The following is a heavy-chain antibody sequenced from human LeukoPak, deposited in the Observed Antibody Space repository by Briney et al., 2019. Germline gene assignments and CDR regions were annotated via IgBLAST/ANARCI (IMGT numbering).Heavy chain of an antibody. V-gene: IGHV3-9*01. CDR3: AKAFGGNYQRAFDY. Sequence: GGSLRLSCAASGFTFDEFGMHWVRQAPGKGLEWVSGVSWNSASIGYDKSVEGRFTVSRDNTNKSLYLQMNSLRPEDTAFYFCAKAFGGNYQRAFDYWGQGILVTVSS. J-gene: IGHJ4*02. CDR2: VSWNSASI. D-gene: IGHD1-26*01. CDR1: GFTFDEFG.